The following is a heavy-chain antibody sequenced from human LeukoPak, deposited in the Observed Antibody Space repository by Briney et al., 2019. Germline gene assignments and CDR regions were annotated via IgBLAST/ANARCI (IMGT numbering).Heavy chain of an antibody. CDR1: GFTFSSYG. CDR3: ASRRPRGYSGY. CDR2: ISYDGSNK. D-gene: IGHD5-12*01. J-gene: IGHJ4*02. Sequence: GGSLRLSCAASGFTFSSYGMHWVRQAPGKGLEWVAVISYDGSNKYYADSVKGRFTISRDNSKNTLYLQMNSLRAEDTAVYYCASRRPRGYSGYWGQGTLVTVSS. V-gene: IGHV3-30*03.